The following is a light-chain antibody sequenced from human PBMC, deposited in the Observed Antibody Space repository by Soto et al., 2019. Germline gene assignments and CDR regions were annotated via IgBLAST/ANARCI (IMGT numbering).Light chain of an antibody. CDR3: QQYNNWPHT. CDR2: GAS. V-gene: IGKV3-15*01. J-gene: IGKJ4*02. Sequence: EIVMTQSPATLSVSPGERATLSCRASQSVSNNLAWYQQKPGQAPRLLIYGASTTATGIQARFSGSGSGTEFTLTIGSLQSEDFALYYCQQYNNWPHTF. CDR1: QSVSNN.